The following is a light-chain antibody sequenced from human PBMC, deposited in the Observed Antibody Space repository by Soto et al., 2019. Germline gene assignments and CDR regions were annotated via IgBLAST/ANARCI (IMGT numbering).Light chain of an antibody. CDR3: QEYNSSPAGT. CDR1: QSVSIK. J-gene: IGKJ1*01. V-gene: IGKV3-15*01. Sequence: EVVMTGAPATISLAPGGGANGSCVASQSVSIKLAGYQQKPGQAPRLLIYDTSTRATGIPARFSGSGSGTEFTLTISSLQSEDFAAYYCQEYNSSPAGTFGQGTKVDIK. CDR2: DTS.